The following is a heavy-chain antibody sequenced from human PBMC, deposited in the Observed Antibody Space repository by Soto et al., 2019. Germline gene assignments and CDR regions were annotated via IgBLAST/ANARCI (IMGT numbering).Heavy chain of an antibody. D-gene: IGHD3-9*01. V-gene: IGHV3-23*01. CDR1: GFTFSSYA. CDR2: ISSSGGST. CDR3: AKDRLRYFDWLLFGPGDY. J-gene: IGHJ4*02. Sequence: GGSLRLSCAASGFTFSSYAMSWVRQAPGKGLEWVSAISSSGGSTYYADSVKGRFTISRDNSKNTLYLQMNSLRAEDTAVYYCAKDRLRYFDWLLFGPGDYWGQGTLVTVSS.